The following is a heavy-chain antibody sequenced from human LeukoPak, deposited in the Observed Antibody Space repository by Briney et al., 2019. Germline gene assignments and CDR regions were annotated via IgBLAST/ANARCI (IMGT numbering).Heavy chain of an antibody. V-gene: IGHV1-18*01. CDR2: ISAYNGNT. CDR3: ARNYDTSGYTPGY. Sequence: GASVKVSCKASGGTFSSYAISWVRQAPGQGLEWMGWISAYNGNTNYAQKLQGRVTLTRDTSTSTVYMGLSSLRSEDTAVYYCARNYDTSGYTPGYWGQGTLVTVSS. J-gene: IGHJ4*02. D-gene: IGHD3-22*01. CDR1: GGTFSSYA.